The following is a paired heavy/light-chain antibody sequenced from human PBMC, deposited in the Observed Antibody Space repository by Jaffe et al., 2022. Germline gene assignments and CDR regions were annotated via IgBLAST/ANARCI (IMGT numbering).Heavy chain of an antibody. D-gene: IGHD2-2*01. J-gene: IGHJ4*02. Sequence: QVQLVQSGSELKKPGASVKVSCKASGYTFTNHALNWVRQAPGQRLEWMGWININTGSPTYAQGFTGRFVFSLDTSVSTAYLQIISLTTEDTAMYYCASLPLGYCSSMSCYAEDYWGQGTLVTVSS. CDR3: ASLPLGYCSSMSCYAEDY. V-gene: IGHV7-4-1*02. CDR1: GYTFTNHA. CDR2: ININTGSP.
Light chain of an antibody. J-gene: IGLJ3*02. Sequence: QSVLTQPPSASGTPGQRVTISCSGSSSNIGINSVIWYQQFPGTAPKLLIYSNNQRPSGVPDRFSGSKSGTSASLAISGLHSDDESHYYCAAWDDSLNGWVFGGGTKLTVL. CDR3: AAWDDSLNGWV. CDR2: SNN. V-gene: IGLV1-44*01. CDR1: SSNIGINS.